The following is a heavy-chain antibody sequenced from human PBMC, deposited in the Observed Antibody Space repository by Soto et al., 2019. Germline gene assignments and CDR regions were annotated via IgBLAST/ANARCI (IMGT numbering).Heavy chain of an antibody. V-gene: IGHV3-53*04. J-gene: IGHJ3*01. Sequence: EVQLVESGGGLVQPGGSLILSCVASGFTVNTNYMSWVRQAPGKGLEWVSVIYSDGSAYYTDSVTGRFTISRHNYMNTVYLQMNSLRAEDTAMYYCARAWKPSSVTTLIHGALDVWGQGTIVTVSS. D-gene: IGHD4-17*01. CDR1: GFTVNTNY. CDR2: IYSDGSA. CDR3: ARAWKPSSVTTLIHGALDV.